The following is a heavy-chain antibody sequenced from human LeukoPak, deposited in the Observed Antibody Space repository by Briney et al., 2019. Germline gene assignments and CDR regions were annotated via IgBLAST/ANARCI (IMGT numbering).Heavy chain of an antibody. Sequence: GGSLRLSCAASGFTFSSYAMSWVRQAPGKGLEWVSGISWNSVNIAYADSVKGRFTISRDNAKNSLYLQMNSLGAEDTALYYCAKAPHYEILTGYFDYWDQGTLVPVSS. V-gene: IGHV3-9*01. J-gene: IGHJ4*02. CDR3: AKAPHYEILTGYFDY. D-gene: IGHD3-9*01. CDR2: ISWNSVNI. CDR1: GFTFSSYA.